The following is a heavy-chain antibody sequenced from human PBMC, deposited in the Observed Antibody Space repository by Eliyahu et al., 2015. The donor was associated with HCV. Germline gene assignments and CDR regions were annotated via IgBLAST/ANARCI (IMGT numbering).Heavy chain of an antibody. CDR3: AKDRAYSYEYYFDY. V-gene: IGHV3-23*01. J-gene: IGHJ4*02. D-gene: IGHD5-18*01. Sequence: EVQLLESGGGLVQPGGSLRLSCATSGFXFSXXAMXWVRQAPGKGLEWVSAISGSGGSTYYAXSVKGRFTISRDNSKNTLYLQMNSLRAEDTAVYYCAKDRAYSYEYYFDYWGQGTLVTVSS. CDR2: ISGSGGST. CDR1: GFXFSXXA.